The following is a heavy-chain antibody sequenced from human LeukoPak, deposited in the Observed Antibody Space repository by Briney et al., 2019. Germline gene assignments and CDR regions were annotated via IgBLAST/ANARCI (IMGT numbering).Heavy chain of an antibody. Sequence: LSLTCTVSGGSISSYYWSWIRQPPGKGLEWVAIIWSDGSNEVYIESVKGRFTISRDNSKNTLYLHMNSLRGEDTAMYFCARGCGGGPGCYILDYWGQGTLVTVSS. V-gene: IGHV3-33*08. J-gene: IGHJ4*02. CDR1: GGSISSYY. CDR2: IWSDGSNE. D-gene: IGHD2-15*01. CDR3: ARGCGGGPGCYILDY.